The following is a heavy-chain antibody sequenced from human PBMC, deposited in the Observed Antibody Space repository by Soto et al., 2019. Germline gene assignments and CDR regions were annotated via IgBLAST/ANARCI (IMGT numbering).Heavy chain of an antibody. D-gene: IGHD3-10*01. CDR1: GFTFSNYW. J-gene: IGHJ2*01. CDR2: IKQEGSEK. CDR3: VRDPSYDSGLGRTWYFDL. V-gene: IGHV3-7*01. Sequence: EVQLVESGGGLVQPGGSLRLSCAASGFTFSNYWMSWVRQAPGKGLEWVANIKQEGSEKNYVDSVKGRCTISRDNTKNSLFLQTTSLRVEDTAVYYCVRDPSYDSGLGRTWYFDLWGRGTLVTVSS.